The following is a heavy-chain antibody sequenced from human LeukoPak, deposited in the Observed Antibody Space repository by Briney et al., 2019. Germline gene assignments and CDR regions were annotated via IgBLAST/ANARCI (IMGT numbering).Heavy chain of an antibody. CDR3: ASDYYDSSGYTNY. V-gene: IGHV4-34*01. CDR2: INHSGST. Sequence: SETLSLTCAVYGGSFSGYYWSWIRQPPGKGLEWIGEINHSGSTNYNPSLKSRVTISVDTSKNQFSLKLSSVTAADTAVYYCASDYYDSSGYTNYWGQGTLVTVPS. J-gene: IGHJ4*02. D-gene: IGHD3-22*01. CDR1: GGSFSGYY.